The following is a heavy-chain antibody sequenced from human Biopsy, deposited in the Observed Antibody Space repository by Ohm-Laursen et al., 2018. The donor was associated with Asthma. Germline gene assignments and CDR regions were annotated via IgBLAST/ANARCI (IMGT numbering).Heavy chain of an antibody. D-gene: IGHD6-19*01. Sequence: SLRLSCTASGFRFDDYAMYWVRQAPGKGLEWVAGIYSGGTSDTADSVRCRFTISRDFYKKTLYLQMDSLRAEDTAFYYCARGDSSGWSHYYFDYWGQGTLVTVSS. CDR2: IYSGGTS. V-gene: IGHV3-23*03. CDR3: ARGDSSGWSHYYFDY. CDR1: GFRFDDYA. J-gene: IGHJ4*02.